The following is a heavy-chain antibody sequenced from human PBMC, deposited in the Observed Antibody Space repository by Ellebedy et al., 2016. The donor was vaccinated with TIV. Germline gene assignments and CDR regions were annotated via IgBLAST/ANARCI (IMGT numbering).Heavy chain of an antibody. CDR1: GGTFSSYA. D-gene: IGHD3-9*01. CDR3: GYGILTHGMDV. CDR2: IIPIFGTA. Sequence: SVKVSCXASGGTFSSYAISWVRQAPGQGLEWMGAIIPIFGTANYAQKFQGRVTITADESTSTAYMELSSLRSEDTAVYYCGYGILTHGMDVWGQGTTVTVSS. J-gene: IGHJ6*02. V-gene: IGHV1-69*13.